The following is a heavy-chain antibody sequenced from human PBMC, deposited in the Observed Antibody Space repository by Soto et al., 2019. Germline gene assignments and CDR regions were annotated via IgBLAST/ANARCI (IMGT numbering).Heavy chain of an antibody. D-gene: IGHD6-25*01. Sequence: VQLVESGGGVVQPGRSLRLSCAASGFTFSGYGMHWVRQAPGKGLEWVAVIGNDGSNKYYVDSVKGRVNISRDNSKNTMNLQMNSLRAEDRAVYYCEKARVNEHGSGCPEAQWGQSTVATVSS. J-gene: IGHJ4*02. CDR1: GFTFSGYG. CDR3: EKARVNEHGSGCPEAQ. CDR2: IGNDGSNK. V-gene: IGHV3-30*18.